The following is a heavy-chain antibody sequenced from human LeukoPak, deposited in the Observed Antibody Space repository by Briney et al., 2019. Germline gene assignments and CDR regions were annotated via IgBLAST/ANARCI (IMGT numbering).Heavy chain of an antibody. CDR1: GYTFTGYY. J-gene: IGHJ6*02. D-gene: IGHD2-15*01. Sequence: ASVKVSRKASGYTFTGYYMHWVRQAPGQGLEWMGWINPNSGGTNYAQKSQGWVTMTRDTSISTAYMELSRLRSDDTAVYYCARGLVVVVAASLQNGMDVWGQGTTVTVSS. CDR3: ARGLVVVVAASLQNGMDV. V-gene: IGHV1-2*04. CDR2: INPNSGGT.